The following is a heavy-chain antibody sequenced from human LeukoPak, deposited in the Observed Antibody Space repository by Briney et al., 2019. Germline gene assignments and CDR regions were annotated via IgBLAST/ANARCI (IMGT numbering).Heavy chain of an antibody. CDR3: ARGYGSGSYLDY. V-gene: IGHV3-30*04. CDR2: ISYDGSNK. J-gene: IGHJ4*02. Sequence: PGGSLRLPCAASGFTFSSYAMHWVRQAPGKGLEWVAVISYDGSNKYYADSVKGRFTISRDNSKNTLYLQMNSLRAEDTAVYYCARGYGSGSYLDYWGQGTLVTVSS. CDR1: GFTFSSYA. D-gene: IGHD3-10*01.